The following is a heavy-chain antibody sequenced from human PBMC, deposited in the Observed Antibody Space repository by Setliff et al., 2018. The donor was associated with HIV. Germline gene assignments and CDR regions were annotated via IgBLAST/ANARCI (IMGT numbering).Heavy chain of an antibody. J-gene: IGHJ6*03. D-gene: IGHD2-8*02. V-gene: IGHV4-34*01. CDR3: ARVSSTYWYSIPRDYYYHMDV. CDR2: INHRGRT. Sequence: SEILSLTCAVYGGSFSDNYWSWIRQPPGKGLEWIGEINHRGRTNQSPSLGSRITISIDTSKNQFSLKLRSVTAADTAVYYCARVSSTYWYSIPRDYYYHMDVWGKGTTVTVSS. CDR1: GGSFSDNY.